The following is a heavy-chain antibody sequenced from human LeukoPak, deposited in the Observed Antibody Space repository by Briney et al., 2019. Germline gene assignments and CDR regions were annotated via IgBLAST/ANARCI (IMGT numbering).Heavy chain of an antibody. CDR3: ARDVSPIAAAFFDY. Sequence: GGSLRLSCAASGFTFSSYSMNWVRQAPGKGLEWVSYISSSSSTIYYADSVKGRFTISRDNAKNSLYLQMNSLRAEDTAVYYCARDVSPIAAAFFDYWGLGTLVTVSS. CDR2: ISSSSSTI. J-gene: IGHJ4*02. CDR1: GFTFSSYS. D-gene: IGHD6-13*01. V-gene: IGHV3-48*04.